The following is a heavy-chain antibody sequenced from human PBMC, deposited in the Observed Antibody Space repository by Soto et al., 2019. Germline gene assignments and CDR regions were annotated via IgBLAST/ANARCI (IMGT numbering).Heavy chain of an antibody. Sequence: ASVKVSCKASGYTFTSYYMHWVRQAPGQGLEWMGIINPSGGSTSYAQKFQGRVTVTADESTSTAYMELSSLRSEDTAVYYCARGILRYFDWSLGMDVWGQGTSVTVSS. J-gene: IGHJ6*02. CDR2: INPSGGST. V-gene: IGHV1-46*01. D-gene: IGHD3-9*01. CDR3: ARGILRYFDWSLGMDV. CDR1: GYTFTSYY.